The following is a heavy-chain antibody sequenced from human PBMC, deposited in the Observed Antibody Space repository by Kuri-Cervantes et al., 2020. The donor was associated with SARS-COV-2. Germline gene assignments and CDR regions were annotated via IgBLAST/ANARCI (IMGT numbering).Heavy chain of an antibody. V-gene: IGHV3-7*01. CDR1: GFTFSSYW. CDR2: IKQDGSEK. CDR3: ASARMAGRFDY. D-gene: IGHD5-24*01. Sequence: GTLSLTCAASGFTFSSYWMSWARQAPGKGLEWVANIKQDGSEKYYVDSVKGRFTISRDNAKNSLYLQMNSLRAEDKAVYYCASARMAGRFDYWGQGTLVTVSS. J-gene: IGHJ4*02.